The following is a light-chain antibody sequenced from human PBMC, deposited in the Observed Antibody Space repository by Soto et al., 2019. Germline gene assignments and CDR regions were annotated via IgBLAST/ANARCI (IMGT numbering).Light chain of an antibody. CDR3: QQYGSSRWT. Sequence: EIVLTQSPGTLSFSPGESATLSCRASQSVSSNYLAWYQQKPGQAPRLLIYGASSTATGIPDRFSGSGSGTDFTLTISRLEPEDFAVYYCQQYGSSRWTFGQGTKVDI. V-gene: IGKV3-20*01. CDR1: QSVSSNY. J-gene: IGKJ1*01. CDR2: GAS.